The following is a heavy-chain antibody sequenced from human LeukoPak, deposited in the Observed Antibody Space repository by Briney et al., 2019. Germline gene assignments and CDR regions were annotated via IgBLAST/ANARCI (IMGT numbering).Heavy chain of an antibody. J-gene: IGHJ6*02. CDR2: INHSGST. CDR3: ARGVVVVAATPYYYGMDV. CDR1: GGSFSGYY. Sequence: SETLSLTCAVYGGSFSGYYWSRIRQPPGKGLEWIGEINHSGSTNYNPSLKSRVTISVDTSKNQFSLKLSSVTAADTAVYYCARGVVVVAATPYYYGMDVWGQGTTVTVSS. V-gene: IGHV4-34*01. D-gene: IGHD2-15*01.